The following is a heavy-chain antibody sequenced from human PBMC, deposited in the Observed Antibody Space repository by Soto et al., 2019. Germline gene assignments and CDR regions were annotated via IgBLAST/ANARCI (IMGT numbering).Heavy chain of an antibody. CDR3: VRDIITVIGGEIYCYVGMDV. D-gene: IGHD3-10*01. Sequence: GASAKVSCKASGHTFTGYYMNWVRQAPGQGLEWMGWIDPNSGGTSYAQKFQGWVTMTRDTSISTAYMELSRLRSDDTATYYGVRDIITVIGGEIYCYVGMDVWGQGTTVTVSS. CDR2: IDPNSGGT. V-gene: IGHV1-2*04. J-gene: IGHJ6*02. CDR1: GHTFTGYY.